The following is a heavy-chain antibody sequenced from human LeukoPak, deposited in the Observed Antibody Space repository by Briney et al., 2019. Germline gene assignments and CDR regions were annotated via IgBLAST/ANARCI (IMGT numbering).Heavy chain of an antibody. J-gene: IGHJ4*02. CDR3: ARVGY. CDR2: ISYDGSNK. CDR1: GFTFSSYA. V-gene: IGHV3-30-3*01. Sequence: GGSLRLSCAASGFTFSSYAMHWVRQAPGKGLEWVAVISYDGSNKYYADSVKGRFTISRDNSKNTLYLQMNSLRAEDSAVYYCARVGYWGQGTLVTVSS.